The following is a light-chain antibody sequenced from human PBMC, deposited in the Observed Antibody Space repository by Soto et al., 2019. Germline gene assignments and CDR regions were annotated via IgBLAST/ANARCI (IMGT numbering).Light chain of an antibody. CDR1: SSDVGGYDY. J-gene: IGLJ1*01. CDR2: DVS. V-gene: IGLV2-14*01. CDR3: SSYSSSSTNYL. Sequence: QSVLTQPASVSGSPGQSITISCTGTSSDVGGYDYVSWYQHHPGKAPRVMIFDVSNRPSGVSSRSSGSKSGNTASLTISGLQAEDEADYYCSSYSSSSTNYLFGTGTKVTVL.